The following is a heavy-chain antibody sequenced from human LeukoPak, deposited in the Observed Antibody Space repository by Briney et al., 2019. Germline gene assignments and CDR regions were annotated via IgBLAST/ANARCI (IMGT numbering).Heavy chain of an antibody. J-gene: IGHJ4*02. V-gene: IGHV1-46*01. CDR2: INPSGGST. D-gene: IGHD3-22*01. CDR3: ARDGDYYDSSGYFSLDY. Sequence: GASVNVSCKASGYTFTSYYMHWVRQAPGQGLEWMGIINPSGGSTSYAQKFQGRVTMTRDTSTSTVYMELSSLRSEDTAVYYCARDGDYYDSSGYFSLDYWGQGTLVTVSS. CDR1: GYTFTSYY.